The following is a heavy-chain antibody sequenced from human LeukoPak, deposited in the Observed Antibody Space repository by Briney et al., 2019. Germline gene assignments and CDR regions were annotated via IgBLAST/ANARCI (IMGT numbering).Heavy chain of an antibody. J-gene: IGHJ4*02. Sequence: GGSLRLSCAASGFTFDDYAMHWVRQAAGKGLEWVSLITWDGDSTYYADSVKGRFTISRDNSKNTLCLQMNSLRAEDTAVYYCARIASSGYYYYFDYWGQGTLVTVSS. CDR1: GFTFDDYA. D-gene: IGHD3-22*01. CDR3: ARIASSGYYYYFDY. V-gene: IGHV3-43D*03. CDR2: ITWDGDST.